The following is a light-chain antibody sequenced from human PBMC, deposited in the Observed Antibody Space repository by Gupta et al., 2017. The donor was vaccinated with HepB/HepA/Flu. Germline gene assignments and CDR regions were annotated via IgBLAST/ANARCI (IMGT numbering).Light chain of an antibody. V-gene: IGLV8-61*01. CDR1: SGSVSTSYY. J-gene: IGLJ1*01. CDR2: STN. Sequence: QTLVTQDPSFSVFPGGTVTLTCGLTSGSVSTSYYPSWYQQTPGQAPRTLIYSTNTRSSGVPDRFSGSILGNKAALTITGAQADDESDYYCVLYMGSGLDVFGTGTKVTVL. CDR3: VLYMGSGLDV.